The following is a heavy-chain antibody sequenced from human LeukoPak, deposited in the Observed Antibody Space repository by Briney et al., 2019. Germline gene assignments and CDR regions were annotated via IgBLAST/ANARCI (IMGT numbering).Heavy chain of an antibody. CDR2: IYPGDSDT. J-gene: IGHJ4*02. CDR1: GYSFTSYW. Sequence: GESLKISCKGSGYSFTSYWIGWVRQMPGKGLEWMGIIYPGDSDTRYSPSFQGQVTMSADKSISTAYLQWSSLKASDSAMYCCARRVRTVGATGTFDYWGQGTLVTVSS. V-gene: IGHV5-51*01. D-gene: IGHD1-26*01. CDR3: ARRVRTVGATGTFDY.